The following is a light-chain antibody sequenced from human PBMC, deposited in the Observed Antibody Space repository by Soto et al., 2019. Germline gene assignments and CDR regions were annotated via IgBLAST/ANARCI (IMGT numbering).Light chain of an antibody. CDR3: QQYHNSPPT. Sequence: EIVLTQSPGTLSLSPGERATLSCRASQSVSSSYLAWYQQKPGQAPRLLIYGASTRATGIPDRFSGGGSGTDFTLTISRLEPEDVAVYYCQQYHNSPPTFGQGTMVDIK. J-gene: IGKJ1*01. CDR2: GAS. V-gene: IGKV3-20*01. CDR1: QSVSSSY.